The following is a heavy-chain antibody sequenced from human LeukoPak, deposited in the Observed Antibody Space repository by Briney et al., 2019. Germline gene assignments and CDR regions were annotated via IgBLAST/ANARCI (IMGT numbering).Heavy chain of an antibody. CDR1: GFTVSSNY. CDR2: IYSGGST. Sequence: GGSLRLSCAASGFTVSSNYMSCVRQVPGKGREWVSIIYSGGSTFYADSVKGRFTISRDNSKNTLYLQMNSLRAEDTAVYYCAKDQHSSSWYIDWFDPWGQGTLVTVSS. V-gene: IGHV3-53*01. D-gene: IGHD6-13*01. J-gene: IGHJ5*02. CDR3: AKDQHSSSWYIDWFDP.